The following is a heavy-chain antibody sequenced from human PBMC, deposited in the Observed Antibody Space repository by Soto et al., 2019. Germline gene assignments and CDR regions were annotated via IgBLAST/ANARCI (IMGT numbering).Heavy chain of an antibody. J-gene: IGHJ5*02. D-gene: IGHD3-10*02. V-gene: IGHV4-59*01. Sequence: SETLSLTCTVSGASISSYYWGWIRQPPGKGLEWIGYIYYSGSTNYNPSLRSRVTISLDMSKNQFSLKLSSVTAADTAVYYCARVLPSYARTLANGRDRFDPWGQGTLVTVSS. CDR1: GASISSYY. CDR3: ARVLPSYARTLANGRDRFDP. CDR2: IYYSGST.